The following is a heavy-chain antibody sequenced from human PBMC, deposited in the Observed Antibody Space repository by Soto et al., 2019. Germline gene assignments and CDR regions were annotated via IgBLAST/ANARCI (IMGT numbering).Heavy chain of an antibody. D-gene: IGHD3-22*01. Sequence: GESLKISCAASGFKFRNYAIHWVRQAPGKGLEWLAVIWFDGSKKYYADSVKGRFTISRDNSKNTVYLDMNSLTADDSGVFYCARAHTMMILDRFDPWGHGTLVTVS. V-gene: IGHV3-33*01. CDR3: ARAHTMMILDRFDP. J-gene: IGHJ5*02. CDR1: GFKFRNYA. CDR2: IWFDGSKK.